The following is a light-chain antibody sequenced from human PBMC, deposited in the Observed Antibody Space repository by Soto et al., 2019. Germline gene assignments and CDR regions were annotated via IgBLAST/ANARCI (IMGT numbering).Light chain of an antibody. Sequence: AIQMTQSPSPLSASVGDRVIITCRASQAIRNDLGWYQQKPGKAPKLLIYTASTLQSGVPSRFSGSGSGADFTLTIRSLQPEDSATYYCLHDYSYPRTFGQGTKV. V-gene: IGKV1-6*01. CDR1: QAIRND. CDR2: TAS. J-gene: IGKJ1*01. CDR3: LHDYSYPRT.